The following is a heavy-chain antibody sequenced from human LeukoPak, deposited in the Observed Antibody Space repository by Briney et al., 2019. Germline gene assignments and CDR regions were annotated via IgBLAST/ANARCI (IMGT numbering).Heavy chain of an antibody. CDR1: GGSFSSYY. CDR2: IYYSGST. V-gene: IGHV4-59*01. Sequence: SETLSLTCAVYGGSFSSYYWSWIRQPPGKGLEWIGYIYYSGSTNYNPSLKSRVTISVDTSKNQFSLKLSSVTAADTAVYYCARESDDSGGYYLGYWGQGTLVTVSS. D-gene: IGHD3-22*01. CDR3: ARESDDSGGYYLGY. J-gene: IGHJ4*02.